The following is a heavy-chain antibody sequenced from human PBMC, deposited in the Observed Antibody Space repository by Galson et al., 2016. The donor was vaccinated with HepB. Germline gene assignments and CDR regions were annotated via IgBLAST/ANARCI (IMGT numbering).Heavy chain of an antibody. J-gene: IGHJ6*02. Sequence: SVKVSCKASGYSFTNHFVHWVRQAPGQGLEWMGVINPSGGDTSYTLKLQGRIRMTRDTSTSAVYMEMSSLRSEDTAVYYCARDRATVTHTGGMDVWGHGTAVTVS. V-gene: IGHV1-46*01. CDR1: GYSFTNHF. D-gene: IGHD4-17*01. CDR3: ARDRATVTHTGGMDV. CDR2: INPSGGDT.